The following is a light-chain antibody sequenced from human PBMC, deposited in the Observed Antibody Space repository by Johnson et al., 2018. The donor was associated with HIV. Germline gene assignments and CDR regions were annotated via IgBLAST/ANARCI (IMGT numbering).Light chain of an antibody. J-gene: IGLJ1*01. CDR1: SSNIGNNY. CDR2: DNN. CDR3: GTWDSSLNAYV. Sequence: SVLTQPPSVSAAPGQKVTISCSGSSSNIGNNYVSWYQQLPGTAPKVLIYDNNKRPSGIPDRFSGSKSVTSATLDITGLQPGDEGDYYCGTWDSSLNAYVIGTGTKVTVL. V-gene: IGLV1-51*01.